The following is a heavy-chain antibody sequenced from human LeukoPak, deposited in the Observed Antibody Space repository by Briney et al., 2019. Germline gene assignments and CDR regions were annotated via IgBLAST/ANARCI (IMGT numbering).Heavy chain of an antibody. CDR1: GFTFDDYG. V-gene: IGHV3-20*04. CDR2: INWNGGST. CDR3: ARDSWGTTSDAFDI. Sequence: PGGSLRLSCAASGFTFDDYGMSWVRQAPGKGLEWVSGINWNGGSTGYADSVKGRFTTSRDNAKNSLYLQMNSLRAEDTALYYCARDSWGTTSDAFDIWGQGTMVTVSS. J-gene: IGHJ3*02. D-gene: IGHD3-16*01.